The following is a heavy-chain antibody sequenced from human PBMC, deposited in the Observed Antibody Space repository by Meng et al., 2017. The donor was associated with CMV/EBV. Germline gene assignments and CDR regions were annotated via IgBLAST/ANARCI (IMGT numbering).Heavy chain of an antibody. CDR3: ARVQMVYAGAYCGGDCYPRGDAFDI. CDR2: INPNSGGT. D-gene: IGHD2-21*01. CDR1: GYTFTGYY. Sequence: ASVKVSCKASGYTFTGYYMHWVRQAPGQGLEWMGWINPNSGGTNYAQKLQGRVTMTRDTSISTAYMELSRLRSDDTAVYYCARVQMVYAGAYCGGDCYPRGDAFDIWGQGTMVTVSS. V-gene: IGHV1-2*02. J-gene: IGHJ3*02.